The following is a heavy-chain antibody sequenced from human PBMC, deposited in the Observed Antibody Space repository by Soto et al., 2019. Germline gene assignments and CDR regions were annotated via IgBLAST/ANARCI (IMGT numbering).Heavy chain of an antibody. V-gene: IGHV3-74*01. CDR1: GFTFSRNW. Sequence: GSLRLSCAASGFTFSRNWMHWVRQAPGKGLVWVSRINSDGSSTRYADSVKGRFTISRDNAKNTLYLQMNSLRAEDTAVYYCARAYCSGGSCYSGDAFDIWGQGTMVTVSS. CDR3: ARAYCSGGSCYSGDAFDI. CDR2: INSDGSST. J-gene: IGHJ3*02. D-gene: IGHD2-15*01.